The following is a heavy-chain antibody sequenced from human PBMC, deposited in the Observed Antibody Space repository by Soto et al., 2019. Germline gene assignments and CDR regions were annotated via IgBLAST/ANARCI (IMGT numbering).Heavy chain of an antibody. V-gene: IGHV2-26*01. CDR2: IFSNDEK. Sequence: QVTLKESGPVLVKPTETLTLTCTVSGFSLSNARMGVSWIRQPQGTALEWLAHIFSNDEKSYSTSLKSRLTISKDTSKSQVVLTRTNMEPVDTATYYCARIRVAAAGNRYYYGMDVWGQGTTVTVSS. CDR1: GFSLSNARMG. J-gene: IGHJ6*02. D-gene: IGHD6-13*01. CDR3: ARIRVAAAGNRYYYGMDV.